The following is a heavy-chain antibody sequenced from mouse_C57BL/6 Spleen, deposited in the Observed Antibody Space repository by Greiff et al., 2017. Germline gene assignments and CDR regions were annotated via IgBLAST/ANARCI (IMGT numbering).Heavy chain of an antibody. CDR3: ASPDSSGYRYAMDY. CDR2: ISDGGSYT. CDR1: GFTFSSYA. Sequence: EVKVVESGGGLVKPGGSLKLSCAASGFTFSSYAMSWVRQTPEKRLEWVATISDGGSYTYYPDNVKGRFTISRDNAKNNLYLQMSHLKSEDTAMYYCASPDSSGYRYAMDYWGQGTSVTVSS. D-gene: IGHD3-2*02. J-gene: IGHJ4*01. V-gene: IGHV5-4*03.